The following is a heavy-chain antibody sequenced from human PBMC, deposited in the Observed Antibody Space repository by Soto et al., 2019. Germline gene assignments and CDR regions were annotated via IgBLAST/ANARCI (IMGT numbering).Heavy chain of an antibody. J-gene: IGHJ2*01. V-gene: IGHV1-69*01. CDR2: IIPIFGTA. Sequence: QVQLVQSGAEVKKPGSSVKVSCKASGGTFSSYAISWVRQAPGQGLEWMGGIIPIFGTANYAEKFQGRVTITADESTSTAYMELSSLRSEDTAVYYCARASIYSSGWQSSYWYFDLWGRGTLVTVSS. CDR1: GGTFSSYA. CDR3: ARASIYSSGWQSSYWYFDL. D-gene: IGHD6-19*01.